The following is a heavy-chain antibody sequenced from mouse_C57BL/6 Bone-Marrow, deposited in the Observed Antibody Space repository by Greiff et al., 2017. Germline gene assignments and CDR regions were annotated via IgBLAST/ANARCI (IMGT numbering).Heavy chain of an antibody. CDR1: GFSLTSYG. CDR2: ICSGGST. Sequence: QVQLQQSGPGLVQPSQCLTITCTASGFSLTSYGVHWVRQSPGKGLEWLGVICSGGSTDYNAAFISRLSISKDNSKSQVFFKMNSLQADDTAIYYCARIAVYYGNYDAMDYWGQGTSVTVSS. J-gene: IGHJ4*01. V-gene: IGHV2-2*01. CDR3: ARIAVYYGNYDAMDY. D-gene: IGHD2-1*01.